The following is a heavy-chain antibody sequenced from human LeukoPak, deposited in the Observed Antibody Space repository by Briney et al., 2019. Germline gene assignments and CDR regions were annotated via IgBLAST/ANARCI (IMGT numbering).Heavy chain of an antibody. CDR1: GFIVSNKY. CDR3: ARGLFLSGYLDAFDL. Sequence: GESLKISCAASGFIVSNKYMTWVRQAPGKGLEGVSLIYSDGRTYYADSVRGRCTISRDNSKNTLYVQMNSLRVEDTAVYYCARGLFLSGYLDAFDLWGQGTVVTVSS. V-gene: IGHV3-53*01. CDR2: IYSDGRT. J-gene: IGHJ3*01. D-gene: IGHD3-22*01.